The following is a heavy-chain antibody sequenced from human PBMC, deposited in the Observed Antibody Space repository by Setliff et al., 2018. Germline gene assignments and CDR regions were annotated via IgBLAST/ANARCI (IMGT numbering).Heavy chain of an antibody. V-gene: IGHV3-23*03. CDR3: AKPQVELRWGFES. D-gene: IGHD1-7*01. CDR1: GFTFSTYA. J-gene: IGHJ4*02. Sequence: GGSLRLSCAASGFTFSTYAMSWVRQAPGKGLEWVSTIYSGDRNTFYTDSVKGRFTIFRDGSKNTLFLHMTSLRAEDTAVYYRAKPQVELRWGFESWGQGTPVTVSS. CDR2: IYSGDRNT.